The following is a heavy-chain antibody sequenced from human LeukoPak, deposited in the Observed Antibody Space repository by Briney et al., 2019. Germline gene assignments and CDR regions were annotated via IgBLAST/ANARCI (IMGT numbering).Heavy chain of an antibody. Sequence: ESGPTLVKPTQTLTLTCTFSGFWLSSSGVGVGWIRQPPGKALEWLALIYWDGDKRYSPSLKSRLTITKDTSKNQVVLTLTNMDPVDTATYYCAHRSSGWLNIDYWGQGTLVTVSS. CDR3: AHRSSGWLNIDY. D-gene: IGHD6-19*01. V-gene: IGHV2-5*02. CDR2: IYWDGDK. J-gene: IGHJ4*02. CDR1: GFWLSSSGVG.